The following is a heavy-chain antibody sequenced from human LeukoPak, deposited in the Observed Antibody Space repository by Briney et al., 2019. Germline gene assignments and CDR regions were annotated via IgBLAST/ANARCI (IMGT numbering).Heavy chain of an antibody. D-gene: IGHD3-22*01. CDR2: INHSGST. CDR3: ASPWDHDSGGYLNY. V-gene: IGHV4-34*01. J-gene: IGHJ4*02. CDR1: GGSFSGYY. Sequence: SETLSLTCAVYGGSFSGYYWSWIRQPPGKGLEWIGEINHSGSTNYNPSLKSRVTISVDTSKNQFSLKLSSVTAADTAVYYCASPWDHDSGGYLNYWGQGTLVTVSS.